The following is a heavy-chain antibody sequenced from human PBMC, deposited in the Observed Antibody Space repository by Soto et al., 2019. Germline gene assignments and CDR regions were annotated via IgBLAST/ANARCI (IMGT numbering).Heavy chain of an antibody. Sequence: PSETLSLTCTVSGGSISSYYWSWLRQPPGKGLEWIGYIYYSGSTNYNPSLKSRVTISVDTSKNQFSLKLSSVTAADTAVYYCARRHTSIYDFWSGSQNWFDPWGQGTLVTVSS. D-gene: IGHD3-3*01. J-gene: IGHJ5*02. CDR1: GGSISSYY. V-gene: IGHV4-59*01. CDR3: ARRHTSIYDFWSGSQNWFDP. CDR2: IYYSGST.